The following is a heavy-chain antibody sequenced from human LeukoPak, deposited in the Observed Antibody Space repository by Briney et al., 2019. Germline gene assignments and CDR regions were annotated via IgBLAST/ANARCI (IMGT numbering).Heavy chain of an antibody. J-gene: IGHJ3*02. CDR2: ISWNSGSI. V-gene: IGHV3-9*01. Sequence: PGGSLRLSCAASGFTFDDYAMHWVRQAPGKGLEWVSGISWNSGSIGYADSVKGRFTISRDNAKNSLYLQMNSLRAEDTALYYCTEGIGGSYYVAFDIWGQGTMVTVSS. D-gene: IGHD1-26*01. CDR1: GFTFDDYA. CDR3: TEGIGGSYYVAFDI.